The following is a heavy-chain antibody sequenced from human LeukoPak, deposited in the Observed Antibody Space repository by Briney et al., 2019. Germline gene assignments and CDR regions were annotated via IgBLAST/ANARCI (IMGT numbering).Heavy chain of an antibody. J-gene: IGHJ4*02. CDR2: ISSSGRTI. Sequence: GGSLRLSCAASGFTFSSYEMNWVRQAPGKGLEWVSYISSSGRTIYKADSVKGRFTMSRDNAKNSLYLQMNSLRAEDTAVYYCARGRGIAASYFDYWGQGTLVTVSS. V-gene: IGHV3-48*03. CDR1: GFTFSSYE. D-gene: IGHD6-13*01. CDR3: ARGRGIAASYFDY.